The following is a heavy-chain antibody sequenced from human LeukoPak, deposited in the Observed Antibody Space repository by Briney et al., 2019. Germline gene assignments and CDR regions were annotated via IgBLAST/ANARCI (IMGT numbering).Heavy chain of an antibody. J-gene: IGHJ4*02. D-gene: IGHD4/OR15-4a*01. CDR1: GFTFSSYG. CDR3: ARDTLGEGEDANYAVYYFDY. Sequence: GGSLRLSCAASGFTFSSYGMHWVRQAPGKGLEWVAVISYDGSNKYYADSVKGRFTISRDNGKNSLDLQMNSLRADDTAVYYCARDTLGEGEDANYAVYYFDYWGQGTVVTVSS. V-gene: IGHV3-30*03. CDR2: ISYDGSNK.